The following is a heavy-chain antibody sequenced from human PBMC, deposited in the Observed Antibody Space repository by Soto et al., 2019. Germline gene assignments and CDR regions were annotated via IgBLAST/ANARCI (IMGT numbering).Heavy chain of an antibody. CDR3: ARDGKKYQLPYGHYYYGMDV. CDR2: IYYSGST. Sequence: QVQLQESGPGLVKPSQTLSLTCTVSGGSISSGDYYWSWIRQPPGKGLGWIGYIYYSGSTYYNPSLKSRVTISVDTSKNQFSLKLSSVTAADTAVYYCARDGKKYQLPYGHYYYGMDVWGQGTTVTVSS. CDR1: GGSISSGDYY. V-gene: IGHV4-30-4*01. J-gene: IGHJ6*02. D-gene: IGHD2-2*01.